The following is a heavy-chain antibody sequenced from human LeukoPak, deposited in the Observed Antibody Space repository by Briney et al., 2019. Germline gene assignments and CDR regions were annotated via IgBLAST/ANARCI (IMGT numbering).Heavy chain of an antibody. CDR2: ISSSSSSK. CDR1: GFTFSNYA. D-gene: IGHD4-17*01. V-gene: IGHV3-21*01. CDR3: VSHGDYDYYYNYVDV. J-gene: IGHJ6*03. Sequence: PGGSLRLSCAASGFTFSNYAMSWVRQAPGKGLEWVSAISSSSSSKNYADSVKGRFAISRDNAKNSLYLQMNSLRAEDTAVYYCVSHGDYDYYYNYVDVWGKGTTVTISS.